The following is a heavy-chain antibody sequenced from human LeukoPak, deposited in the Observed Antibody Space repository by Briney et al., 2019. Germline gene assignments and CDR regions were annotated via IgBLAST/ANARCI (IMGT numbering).Heavy chain of an antibody. D-gene: IGHD2-15*01. CDR3: ARGSGDCSGGSCYATYVQH. Sequence: SVKVSCKASGYTFTSYYMHWVRQAPGQGLEWMGRINPSFGTTSYAQKFQGRATMTRDTSTSTAYMELSSLRSEDTAVYYCARGSGDCSGGSCYATYVQHWGQGTLVTVSS. J-gene: IGHJ1*01. CDR2: INPSFGTT. CDR1: GYTFTSYY. V-gene: IGHV1-46*01.